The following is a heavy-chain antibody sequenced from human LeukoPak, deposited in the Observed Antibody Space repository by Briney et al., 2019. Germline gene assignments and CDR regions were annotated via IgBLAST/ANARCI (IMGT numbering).Heavy chain of an antibody. CDR1: GGSFNNYA. J-gene: IGHJ4*02. D-gene: IGHD2-15*01. CDR3: ARIEDSTHGLLDY. Sequence: SVKVSCKAPGGSFNNYAISWVRQAPGHGLEWMGRFIPFSGTSDYAHKFQARVTITMDESTAYMELSSLRPEDTAVYYCARIEDSTHGLLDYWGQGTLVTVSS. CDR2: FIPFSGTS. V-gene: IGHV1-69*05.